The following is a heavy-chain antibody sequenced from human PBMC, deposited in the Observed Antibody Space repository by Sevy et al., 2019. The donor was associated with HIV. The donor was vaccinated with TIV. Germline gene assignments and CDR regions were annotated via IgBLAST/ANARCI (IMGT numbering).Heavy chain of an antibody. CDR2: IRNKANSYTT. J-gene: IGHJ4*02. V-gene: IGHV3-72*01. CDR1: GFTFSDHY. CDR3: ARDLRSGGAHFDY. D-gene: IGHD3-16*01. Sequence: GGSLRLSCAASGFTFSDHYMDWVRQAPGKGLEWVGRIRNKANSYTTEYAASVKDRFTISRDDSKNSLYLQMNSLKTEDTAIYYCARDLRSGGAHFDYWGQGTLVTVSS.